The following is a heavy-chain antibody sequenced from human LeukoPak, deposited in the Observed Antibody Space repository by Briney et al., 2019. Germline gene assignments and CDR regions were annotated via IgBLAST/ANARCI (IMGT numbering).Heavy chain of an antibody. CDR3: ARGEGYGSGTVHFDY. Sequence: SETLSLTCTVSGGSISSSNWWGWVRQPPGKGLEWIGEVYHSGATNYNPSLRSRVTISADRSSNQFSLRLNSVTAADTAVFYCARGEGYGSGTVHFDYWGRGILVTVSS. J-gene: IGHJ4*02. D-gene: IGHD3-10*01. CDR1: GGSISSSNW. V-gene: IGHV4-4*02. CDR2: VYHSGAT.